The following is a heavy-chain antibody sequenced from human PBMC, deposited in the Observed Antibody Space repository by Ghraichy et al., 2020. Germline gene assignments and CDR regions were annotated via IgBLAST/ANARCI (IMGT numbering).Heavy chain of an antibody. J-gene: IGHJ6*04. CDR1: GGSISRSSYY. D-gene: IGHD6-6*01. V-gene: IGHV4-39*01. Sequence: SETLSLTCTVSGGSISRSSYYWGWIRQPPGKGLEWIGSIYYSGSTYYNPSLKSRVTISVDTSKNQFSLKLSSVTAADTAVYYCARWGGIAARYGPYYYGMDVWGKGTTVTVSS. CDR3: ARWGGIAARYGPYYYGMDV. CDR2: IYYSGST.